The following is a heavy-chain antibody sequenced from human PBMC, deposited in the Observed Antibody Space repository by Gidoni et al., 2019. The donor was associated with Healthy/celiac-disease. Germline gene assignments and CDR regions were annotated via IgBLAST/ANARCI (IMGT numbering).Heavy chain of an antibody. V-gene: IGHV3-49*04. Sequence: EVQLVESGGGLVQPGRSLRLSCTASGFPFGDHAMSWGRQAPGKGLEWVGFIRSKAYGGTTEYAASVKGRFTISRDDSKSIAYLQMNSLKTEDTAVYYCTRVGGYYDSSGYFLDAFDIWGQGTMVTVSS. J-gene: IGHJ3*02. D-gene: IGHD3-22*01. CDR3: TRVGGYYDSSGYFLDAFDI. CDR1: GFPFGDHA. CDR2: IRSKAYGGTT.